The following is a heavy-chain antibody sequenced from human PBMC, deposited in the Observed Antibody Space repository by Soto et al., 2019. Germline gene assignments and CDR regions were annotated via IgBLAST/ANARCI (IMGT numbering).Heavy chain of an antibody. D-gene: IGHD3-22*01. CDR2: IIPIFGTA. V-gene: IGHV1-69*13. J-gene: IGHJ5*02. CDR3: ASTYYYDSSGYYWRWFDP. Sequence: SVKVSCKASGGTFSSYAISWVRQAPGQGLEWMGGIIPIFGTANYAQKFQGRVTITADESTSTAYMELSSLRSEDTAVYYCASTYYYDSSGYYWRWFDPWGQGTLVTVSS. CDR1: GGTFSSYA.